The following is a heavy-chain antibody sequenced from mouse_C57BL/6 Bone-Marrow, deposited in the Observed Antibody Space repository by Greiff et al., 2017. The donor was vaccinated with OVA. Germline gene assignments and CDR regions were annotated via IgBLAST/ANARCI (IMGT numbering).Heavy chain of an antibody. J-gene: IGHJ2*01. CDR3: ARDLRFLFDY. Sequence: DVMLVESGGGLVKPGGSLKLSCAASGFTFSSYAMSWVRQTPEKRLEWVATISDGGSYTYYPDNVKGRFTISRDNAKNNLYLQMSHLKSEDTAMYYCARDLRFLFDYWGQGTTLTVSS. CDR2: ISDGGSYT. CDR1: GFTFSSYA. V-gene: IGHV5-4*01. D-gene: IGHD2-14*01.